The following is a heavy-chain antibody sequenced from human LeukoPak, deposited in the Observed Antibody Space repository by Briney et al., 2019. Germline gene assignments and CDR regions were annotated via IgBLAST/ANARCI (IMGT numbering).Heavy chain of an antibody. V-gene: IGHV4-4*02. J-gene: IGHJ3*02. CDR1: GGSIGSNYW. CDR2: IYYSGKS. CDR3: AKSNGYGLVDI. Sequence: SETLSLTCAVSGGSIGSNYWWTWVRQAPGKGLEWIGAIYYSGKSNYNPSLMSRVTISVDKSKNQFSLKLTSVTAADTAVYYCAKSNGYGLVDIWGQGTMVTVSS. D-gene: IGHD3-10*01.